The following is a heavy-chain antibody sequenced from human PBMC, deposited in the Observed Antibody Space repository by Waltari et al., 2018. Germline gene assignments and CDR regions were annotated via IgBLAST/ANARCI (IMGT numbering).Heavy chain of an antibody. CDR1: GFDFSSYG. CDR2: IKEDGSEK. J-gene: IGHJ4*02. D-gene: IGHD6-6*01. V-gene: IGHV3-7*01. Sequence: EVQLVESGGGLVQPGGSMRLSCAASGFDFSSYGMSWVRQAPGKGLEWVANIKEDGSEKSYVDSVKGRFTISRDNAKNSLSLQMNSLRAEDTAVYYCARISSTATRDSWGRGTLVTVSS. CDR3: ARISSTATRDS.